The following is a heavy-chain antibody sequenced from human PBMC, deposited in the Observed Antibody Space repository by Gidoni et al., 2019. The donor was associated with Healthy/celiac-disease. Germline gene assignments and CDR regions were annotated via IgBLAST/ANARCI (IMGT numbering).Heavy chain of an antibody. Sequence: EVKLLESGGGLVQPGGSLRLYCAASGVTFSSYAMSWVRQAPGKGLEWVSAISGSGGSTYYADSVKGRFTISRDNSKNTLYLQMNSLRAEDTAVYYCAKDPQYWNYIGYFDYWGQGTLVTVSS. CDR2: ISGSGGST. CDR1: GVTFSSYA. J-gene: IGHJ4*02. CDR3: AKDPQYWNYIGYFDY. V-gene: IGHV3-23*01. D-gene: IGHD1-7*01.